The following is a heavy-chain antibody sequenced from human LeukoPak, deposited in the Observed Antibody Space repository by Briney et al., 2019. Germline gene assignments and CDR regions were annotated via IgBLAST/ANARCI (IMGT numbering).Heavy chain of an antibody. CDR3: ARRGRNYYYGSGSYYSNWFDP. CDR2: INHSGGT. J-gene: IGHJ5*02. CDR1: GGSFSGYY. Sequence: SETLSLPCAVYGGSFSGYYWSWIRQPPGKGLEWIGEINHSGGTNYNPSLKSRVTISVDTSKNQFSLKLSSVTAADTAVYYCARRGRNYYYGSGSYYSNWFDPWGQGTLVTVSS. V-gene: IGHV4-34*01. D-gene: IGHD3-10*01.